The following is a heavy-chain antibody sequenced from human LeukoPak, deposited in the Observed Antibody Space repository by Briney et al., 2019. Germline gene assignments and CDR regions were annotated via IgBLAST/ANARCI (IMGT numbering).Heavy chain of an antibody. CDR2: INPNSGGT. D-gene: IGHD3-10*01. CDR1: GYTFTGYY. J-gene: IGHJ5*02. Sequence: ASVKVSCKASGYTFTGYYMHWVRKAPGQGLEWMGWINPNSGGTNYAQKFQGRVTMTRDTSISTAYMELSRLRSDDTAVYYCARDRHYYGSGSRNWFDPWGQGTLVTVSS. V-gene: IGHV1-2*02. CDR3: ARDRHYYGSGSRNWFDP.